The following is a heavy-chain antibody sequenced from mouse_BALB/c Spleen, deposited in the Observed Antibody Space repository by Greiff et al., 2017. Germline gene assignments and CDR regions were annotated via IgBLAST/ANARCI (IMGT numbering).Heavy chain of an antibody. V-gene: IGHV5-12-1*01. D-gene: IGHD2-3*01. CDR1: GFAFSSYD. CDR3: ARHDGYPDY. J-gene: IGHJ2*01. CDR2: ISSGGGST. Sequence: EVMLVESGGGLVKPGGSLKLSCAASGFAFSSYDMSWVRQTPVKRLEWVAYISSGGGSTYYPDTVKGRFTISRDNAKNTLYLQMSSLKSEDTAMYYCARHDGYPDYWGQGTTLTVSS.